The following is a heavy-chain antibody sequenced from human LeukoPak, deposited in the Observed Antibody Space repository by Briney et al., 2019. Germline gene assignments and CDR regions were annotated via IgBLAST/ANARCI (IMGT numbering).Heavy chain of an antibody. J-gene: IGHJ4*02. D-gene: IGHD6-13*01. V-gene: IGHV1-2*02. CDR3: ARASTLAAPGAVPNDY. CDR1: GYSFTGYY. CDR2: INPNSGGT. Sequence: HRASVKVSCKASGYSFTGYYLHWVQQAPGQGLEWMGWINPNSGGTHYAENFQGRVTMTRDTSINTAYLELSSLKFDDTAVYYCARASTLAAPGAVPNDYWGQGTLVTVSS.